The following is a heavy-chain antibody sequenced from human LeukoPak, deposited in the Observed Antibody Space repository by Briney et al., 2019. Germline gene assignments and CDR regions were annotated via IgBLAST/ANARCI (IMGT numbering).Heavy chain of an antibody. Sequence: SETLSLTCTVSGGSISSGSYYWSWIRQPAGKGLEWIGRIYTSGSTNYNPSLKSRVTISVDTSKNQFSLKLSSVTAADTAVYYCAPSSTFYYESGARILPHYWGQGTLVTVSS. CDR1: GGSISSGSYY. CDR2: IYTSGST. J-gene: IGHJ4*02. D-gene: IGHD3-10*01. V-gene: IGHV4-61*02. CDR3: APSSTFYYESGARILPHY.